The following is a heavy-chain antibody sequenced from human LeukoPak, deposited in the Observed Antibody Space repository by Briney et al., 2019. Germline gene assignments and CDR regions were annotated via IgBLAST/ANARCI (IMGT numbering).Heavy chain of an antibody. CDR1: GFTFSSYW. D-gene: IGHD4-17*01. CDR2: INSDGSST. Sequence: PGGSLRLSCAASGFTFSSYWMHWVRQAPGKGLAWVSRINSDGSSTSYADSVKGRFTISRDNAKNTLYLQMNSLRAEDTAVYYCASGWGDYGGFDPWGQGTLVTVSS. V-gene: IGHV3-74*01. CDR3: ASGWGDYGGFDP. J-gene: IGHJ5*02.